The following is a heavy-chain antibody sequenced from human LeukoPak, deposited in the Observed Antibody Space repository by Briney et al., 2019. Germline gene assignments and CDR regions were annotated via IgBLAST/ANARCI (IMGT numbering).Heavy chain of an antibody. D-gene: IGHD6-19*01. J-gene: IGHJ4*02. V-gene: IGHV3-23*01. CDR1: GFTFNNYA. Sequence: GGSLRLSCAASGFTFNNYAMSWVRQAPGKGLEWVSGISGGTISTYYADSVKGRFTISRDNSKNTLYLQMNSLRAEDTAVYYCAKNLQQWLVYYFDYWGQGTLVTASS. CDR3: AKNLQQWLVYYFDY. CDR2: ISGGTIST.